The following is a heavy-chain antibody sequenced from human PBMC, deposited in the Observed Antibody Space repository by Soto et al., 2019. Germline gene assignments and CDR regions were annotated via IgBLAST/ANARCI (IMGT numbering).Heavy chain of an antibody. V-gene: IGHV4-39*01. CDR3: ARHNYDILTGYSTPFDY. Sequence: SETLSLTCTVSGGSISSSSYYWGWIRQPPGKGLEWIGSIYYSGSTYYNPSLKSRVTISVATSKKQVSLELNSVTAADTAVYFCARHNYDILTGYSTPFDYWGQGRLVTVSS. CDR2: IYYSGST. CDR1: GGSISSSSYY. J-gene: IGHJ4*02. D-gene: IGHD3-9*01.